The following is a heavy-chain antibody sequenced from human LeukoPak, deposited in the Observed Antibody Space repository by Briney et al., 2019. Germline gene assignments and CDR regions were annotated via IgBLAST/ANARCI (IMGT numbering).Heavy chain of an antibody. CDR3: ARVPHGYCSGGTCYDY. J-gene: IGHJ4*02. V-gene: IGHV1-2*02. CDR2: IEPNSGGT. CDR1: GYTFTGYY. D-gene: IGHD2-15*01. Sequence: ASVKVSCKASGYTFTGYYMQWVRQAPGQGLEWMGWIEPNSGGTNSAQKSQGRVTMTRDTSISTAYMDLRRLRSDDTAVYYRARVPHGYCSGGTCYDYWGQGTLVTVSS.